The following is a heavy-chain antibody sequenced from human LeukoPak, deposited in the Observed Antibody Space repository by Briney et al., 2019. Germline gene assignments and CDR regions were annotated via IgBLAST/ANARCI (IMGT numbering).Heavy chain of an antibody. CDR2: IHHHGNDK. CDR3: AKDLGGHRSEWYEGFDP. CDR1: GFTFIKYG. Sequence: GGSLRLSCATSGFTFIKYGMHWVRQAPGKGLEWVAYIHHHGNDKQYADSVKGRFTISRDTSKNTLYLDMKSLKPEDAALYYCAKDLGGHRSEWYEGFDPWGQGTLVTVSS. V-gene: IGHV3-30*02. J-gene: IGHJ5*02. D-gene: IGHD6-19*01.